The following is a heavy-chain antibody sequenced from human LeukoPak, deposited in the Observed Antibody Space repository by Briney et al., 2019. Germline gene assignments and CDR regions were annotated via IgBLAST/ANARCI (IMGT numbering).Heavy chain of an antibody. J-gene: IGHJ4*02. CDR2: TYYRGST. CDR3: TSAGSYWVDS. V-gene: IGHV4-39*01. Sequence: PSETLSLTCTVSGGSISSSSYYWGWLRQPPGKGREWIGSTYYRGSTYYNPSLESRVSISVDTSKNQFSLKLSSVTAADEAVYYCTSAGSYWVDSWGQGTLVTVSS. CDR1: GGSISSSSYY. D-gene: IGHD3-10*01.